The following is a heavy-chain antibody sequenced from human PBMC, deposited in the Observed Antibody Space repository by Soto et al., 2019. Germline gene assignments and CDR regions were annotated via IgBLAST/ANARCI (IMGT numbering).Heavy chain of an antibody. CDR3: AKVGYDFWSGYLYYYYGMDV. J-gene: IGHJ6*02. V-gene: IGHV3-30*18. Sequence: QVQLVESGGGVVQPGRSLRLSCAASGFTFSSYGMHWVRQAPGKGLEWVAVISYDGSNKYYADSVKGRFIISRDNSKNTLYLQMNSLRAEDTAVYYCAKVGYDFWSGYLYYYYGMDVWGQGTTVTVSS. CDR1: GFTFSSYG. D-gene: IGHD3-3*01. CDR2: ISYDGSNK.